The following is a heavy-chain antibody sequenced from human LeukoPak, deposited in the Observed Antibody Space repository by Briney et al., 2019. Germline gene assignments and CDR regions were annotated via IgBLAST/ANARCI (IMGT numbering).Heavy chain of an antibody. CDR1: GFTFSSYA. CDR3: AKEVGFNWGYHDC. J-gene: IGHJ4*02. CDR2: IIGSGGST. D-gene: IGHD5-24*01. V-gene: IGHV3-23*01. Sequence: GGSLRLSCAASGFTFSSYAMSWVRQAPGRGLEWVSAIIGSGGSTYYADSVEGRFTIFRDNSKNTLYLQMNSLTAEDTAVYYCAKEVGFNWGYHDCWGQGTLVTVSS.